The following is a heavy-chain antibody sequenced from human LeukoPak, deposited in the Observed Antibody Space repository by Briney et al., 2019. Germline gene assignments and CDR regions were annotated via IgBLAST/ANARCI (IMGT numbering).Heavy chain of an antibody. Sequence: GASVKVSCKASGYTFTSYNMNWVRQAPGQGLEWMGIINPSGGSTSCAQKFQGRVTMTRDTSTSTVYIELSSLRSEDTAVYYCARDSPPRYGGPTSPYYFDYWGQGTLVTVSS. V-gene: IGHV1-46*01. J-gene: IGHJ4*02. CDR2: INPSGGST. D-gene: IGHD4-23*01. CDR3: ARDSPPRYGGPTSPYYFDY. CDR1: GYTFTSYN.